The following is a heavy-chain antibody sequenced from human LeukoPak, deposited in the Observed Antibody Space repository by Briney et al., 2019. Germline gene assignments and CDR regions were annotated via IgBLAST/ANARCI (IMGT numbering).Heavy chain of an antibody. J-gene: IGHJ4*02. V-gene: IGHV3-9*01. CDR1: GFTFDDYA. D-gene: IGHD2-21*01. Sequence: GGSLRLSCAASGFTFDDYAMHWVRQAPGKGLEWVSGISWNSGSISYADSVKGRFTISRDNAKNSLYLQMNSLRAEDTALYYCLSHNYWGQGTLVTVSS. CDR2: ISWNSGSI. CDR3: LSHNY.